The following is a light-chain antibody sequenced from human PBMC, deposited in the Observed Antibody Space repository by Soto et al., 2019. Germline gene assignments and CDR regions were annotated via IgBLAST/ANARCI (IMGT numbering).Light chain of an antibody. CDR1: PSVSNS. CDR2: DTS. V-gene: IGKV3-15*01. CDR3: QPYNNWPLT. Sequence: ESVLTQSPATLSLSPGERATLSCRASPSVSNSLAWYQHKPGQAPRLLIYDTSTRATGVPTRFSGSRSGAEFTLTINSLQSEDFAVYYCQPYNNWPLTFGGGTKVDIK. J-gene: IGKJ4*01.